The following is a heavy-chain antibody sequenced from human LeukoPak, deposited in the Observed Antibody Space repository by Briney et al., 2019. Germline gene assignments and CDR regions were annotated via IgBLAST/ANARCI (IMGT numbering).Heavy chain of an antibody. CDR3: TTEEVEMATISDY. D-gene: IGHD5-24*01. CDR2: IKSKTDGGTT. J-gene: IGHJ4*02. CDR1: GFTFSSYT. Sequence: GGSLRLSCAASGFTFSSYTMNWVRQAPGKGLEWVGRIKSKTDGGTTDYAAPVKGRFTISRDDSKNTLYLQMNSLKTEDTAVYYCTTEEVEMATISDYWGQGTLVTVSS. V-gene: IGHV3-15*01.